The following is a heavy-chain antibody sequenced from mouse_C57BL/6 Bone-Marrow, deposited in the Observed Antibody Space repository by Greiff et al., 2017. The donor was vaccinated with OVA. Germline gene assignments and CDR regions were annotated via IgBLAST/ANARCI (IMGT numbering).Heavy chain of an antibody. V-gene: IGHV1-42*01. Sequence: EVHLVESGPELVKPGASVKISCKASGYSFTGYYMNWVKQSPEKSLEWIGEINPSTGGTTYNQKFKAKATLTVDKSSSTAYMQLKSLTSEDSAVYYCAILIYYYGSSYFWFAYWGQGTLVTVSA. D-gene: IGHD1-1*01. J-gene: IGHJ3*01. CDR3: AILIYYYGSSYFWFAY. CDR1: GYSFTGYY. CDR2: INPSTGGT.